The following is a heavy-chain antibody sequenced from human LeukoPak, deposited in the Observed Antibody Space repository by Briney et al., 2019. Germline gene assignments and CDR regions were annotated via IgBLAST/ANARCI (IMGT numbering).Heavy chain of an antibody. J-gene: IGHJ5*02. CDR2: IHSGNSET. D-gene: IGHD3-22*01. Sequence: GESLKISCKGSGYSFTNYWIAWVRQMPGKGLEWMGVIHSGNSETRHRPSFQGQVTILVDKSISTAFLQWSSLQASDSAMYYCARHLNYHDSTGYYYADSWGQGTLVTVSS. CDR3: ARHLNYHDSTGYYYADS. CDR1: GYSFTNYW. V-gene: IGHV5-51*01.